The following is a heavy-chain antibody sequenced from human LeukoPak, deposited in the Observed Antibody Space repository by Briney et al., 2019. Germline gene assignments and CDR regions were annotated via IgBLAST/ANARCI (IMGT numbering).Heavy chain of an antibody. Sequence: PSQTLSLTCAVSGGSISSGGYSWSWIRQPPGKGLEWIGYIYHSGSTYYNPSLKSRVTISVDRSKNQFSLKLSSVTAADTAVYYCARIGYGDYGDWFDPWGQGTLVTVSS. V-gene: IGHV4-30-2*01. CDR2: IYHSGST. J-gene: IGHJ5*02. CDR1: GGSISSGGYS. D-gene: IGHD4-17*01. CDR3: ARIGYGDYGDWFDP.